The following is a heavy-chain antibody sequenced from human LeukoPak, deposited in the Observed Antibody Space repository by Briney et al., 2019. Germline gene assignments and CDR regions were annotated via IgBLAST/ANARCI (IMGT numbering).Heavy chain of an antibody. CDR1: GFTFSSYG. Sequence: GRSLRLPCAASGFTFSSYGMHWVRQAPGKGLEWVAVISCDGSNKYYADSVKGRFTISRDNSKDTLYLQMNSLRAEDTAVYYCAKGPAGSGWSPPSYWGQGTLVTVSS. V-gene: IGHV3-30*18. D-gene: IGHD6-19*01. CDR3: AKGPAGSGWSPPSY. J-gene: IGHJ4*02. CDR2: ISCDGSNK.